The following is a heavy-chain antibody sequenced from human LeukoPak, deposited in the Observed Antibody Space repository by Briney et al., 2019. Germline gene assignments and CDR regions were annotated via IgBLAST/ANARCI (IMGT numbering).Heavy chain of an antibody. CDR2: ISTSGSTI. V-gene: IGHV3-11*01. J-gene: IGHJ4*02. CDR1: GFPLSDSY. Sequence: GGSLRLSCAASGFPLSDSYMSWIRQAPGKGLEWVSYISTSGSTIYYADSVKGRFTISRDNAKNSLYLQMNSLRAEDTAVYYCARRIVATKAYYFDYWGQGTLVTVSS. D-gene: IGHD5-12*01. CDR3: ARRIVATKAYYFDY.